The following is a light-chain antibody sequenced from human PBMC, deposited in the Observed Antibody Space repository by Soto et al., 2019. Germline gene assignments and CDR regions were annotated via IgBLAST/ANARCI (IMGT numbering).Light chain of an antibody. V-gene: IGLV2-11*01. J-gene: IGLJ1*01. CDR2: DVS. CDR1: NSDVSGFNY. CDR3: CAYAGSDV. Sequence: QSVLTQPRSVSGSPGQSVTISCTGTNSDVSGFNYVSWYQQHPAKAPKLVIYDVSKRPSGVPDRFSGSKSGNTASLTISGLQAEDEADYYCCAYAGSDVFASGTKVTVL.